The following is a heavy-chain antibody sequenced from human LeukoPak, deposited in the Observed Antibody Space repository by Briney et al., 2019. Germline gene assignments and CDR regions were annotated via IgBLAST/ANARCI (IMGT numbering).Heavy chain of an antibody. Sequence: PGGSLRLSCAASGFTFSDYYKSWIRQAPGKGLEWISYISSSSSYSVYADSVKGRFTISRDNAKNSLYLEMNSLRADDTAVYYCARDGSKRDYWGQGALVIVSS. CDR2: ISSSSSYS. V-gene: IGHV3-11*06. J-gene: IGHJ4*02. CDR1: GFTFSDYY. D-gene: IGHD2-15*01. CDR3: ARDGSKRDY.